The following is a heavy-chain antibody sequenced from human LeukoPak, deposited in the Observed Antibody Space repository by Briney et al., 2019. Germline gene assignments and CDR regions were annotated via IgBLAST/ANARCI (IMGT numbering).Heavy chain of an antibody. CDR2: MNPNSGNT. J-gene: IGHJ4*02. D-gene: IGHD6-19*01. Sequence: ASVKVSCKASGYNFNIFGISWVRQATGQGLEWMGWMNPNSGNTGYAQKFQGRVTMTRNTSISTAYMELSSLRSEDTAVYYCARGVGSGWPYHDYWGQGTLVTVSS. CDR3: ARGVGSGWPYHDY. CDR1: GYNFNIFG. V-gene: IGHV1-8*01.